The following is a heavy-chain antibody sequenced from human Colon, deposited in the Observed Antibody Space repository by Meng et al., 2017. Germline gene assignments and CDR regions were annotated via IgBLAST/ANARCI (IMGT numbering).Heavy chain of an antibody. V-gene: IGHV4-30-4*01. J-gene: IGHJ5*02. CDR3: ARYFYDSRGVTWFDP. CDR1: GGSISSGDYY. CDR2: IYYSGST. D-gene: IGHD3-22*01. Sequence: QVQLQASGPGLVQPSRTLSLTCTVSGGSISSGDYYWSWIRQPPGKGREWIGYIYYSGSTYSNASLKSRVTISIDRSKNQFSLKLSSVTAADTAVYYCARYFYDSRGVTWFDPWGQGTLVTVSS.